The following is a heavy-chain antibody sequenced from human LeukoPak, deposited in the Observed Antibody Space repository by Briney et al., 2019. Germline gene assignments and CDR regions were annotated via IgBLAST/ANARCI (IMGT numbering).Heavy chain of an antibody. Sequence: ASETLSLTCTVSGGSISSGDYYWTWIRQPPGKGLEWIGYISYSGSTYYNPSLKSRVTISLDTSKNQFSLKLSSVTAADTAVYYCARTLDSSGYYYDYWGQGTLVTVSS. D-gene: IGHD3-22*01. CDR1: GGSISSGDYY. J-gene: IGHJ4*02. CDR3: ARTLDSSGYYYDY. CDR2: ISYSGST. V-gene: IGHV4-30-4*01.